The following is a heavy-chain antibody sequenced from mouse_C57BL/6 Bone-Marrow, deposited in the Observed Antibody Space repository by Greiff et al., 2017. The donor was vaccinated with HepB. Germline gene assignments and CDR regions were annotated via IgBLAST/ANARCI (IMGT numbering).Heavy chain of an antibody. CDR2: IDPSDSYT. J-gene: IGHJ2*01. D-gene: IGHD2-2*01. V-gene: IGHV1-50*01. CDR3: AREGYGYDVNFDY. Sequence: QVQLQQPGAELVKPGASVKLSCKASGYTFTSYWMQWVKQRPGQGLEWIGEIDPSDSYTNYNQKFKGKATLTVDTSSSTAYMRLSNLTSEDSAVYYCAREGYGYDVNFDYWGQGTTLTVSS. CDR1: GYTFTSYW.